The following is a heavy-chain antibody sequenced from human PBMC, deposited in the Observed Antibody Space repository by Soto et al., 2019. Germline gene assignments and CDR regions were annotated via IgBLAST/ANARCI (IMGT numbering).Heavy chain of an antibody. CDR3: ASGGARPEYDY. J-gene: IGHJ4*02. CDR1: GGSISSSSYY. Sequence: QLQLQESGPGLVKPSETLSLTCTVSGGSISSSSYYWGWIRQPPGKGLEWIGSIYYSGSTYYNPSLKSRVTIPVDTPKYQFSLKLSPVTAADTAVYYGASGGARPEYDYWGQGTLVTVSS. CDR2: IYYSGST. D-gene: IGHD6-6*01. V-gene: IGHV4-39*01.